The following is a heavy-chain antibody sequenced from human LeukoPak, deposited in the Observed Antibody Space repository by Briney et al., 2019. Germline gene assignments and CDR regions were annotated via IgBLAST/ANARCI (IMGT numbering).Heavy chain of an antibody. CDR3: ASPPGGYCSGGSCYSSDWYFDL. Sequence: SVKVSCKASGGTFSSYAISWVRQAPGQGLEWMGGIIPIFGTANYAQKFQGRVTITADKSTSTAYMELSSLRSEDTAVYYCASPPGGYCSGGSCYSSDWYFDLWGRGTLVTVSS. J-gene: IGHJ2*01. V-gene: IGHV1-69*06. CDR2: IIPIFGTA. D-gene: IGHD2-15*01. CDR1: GGTFSSYA.